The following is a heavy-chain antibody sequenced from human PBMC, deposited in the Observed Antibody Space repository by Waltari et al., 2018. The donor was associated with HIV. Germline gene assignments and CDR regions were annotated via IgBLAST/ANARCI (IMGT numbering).Heavy chain of an antibody. CDR3: ARDSRGSTWSLNWFDP. D-gene: IGHD6-6*01. Sequence: GGPVKPGESLRLSCVTSGFIFNSYSMNWVRQAPGKGPEWVSSISSSGNFKHYADSVKGRFTISRDNAENSLYLQMNGLRAEDTAIYYCARDSRGSTWSLNWFDPWGQGTLVTVSS. CDR1: GFIFNSYS. J-gene: IGHJ5*02. CDR2: ISSSGNFK. V-gene: IGHV3-21*01.